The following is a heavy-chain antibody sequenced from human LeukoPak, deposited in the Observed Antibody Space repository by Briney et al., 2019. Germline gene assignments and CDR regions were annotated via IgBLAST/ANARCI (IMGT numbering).Heavy chain of an antibody. Sequence: GGSLRLSCAASGFTFSSYAMHWVRQAPGKGLEWVAVISYDGSNKYYADSVKGRFTISRDNSNNTLYLQLNSLRAEDTAVYYCARDTIIAAAGTISYYYYYMDVWGKGTTVTVCS. CDR2: ISYDGSNK. V-gene: IGHV3-30*04. D-gene: IGHD6-13*01. CDR3: ARDTIIAAAGTISYYYYYMDV. CDR1: GFTFSSYA. J-gene: IGHJ6*03.